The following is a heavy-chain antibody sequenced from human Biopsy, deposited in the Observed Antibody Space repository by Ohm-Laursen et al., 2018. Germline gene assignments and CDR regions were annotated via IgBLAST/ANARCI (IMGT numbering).Heavy chain of an antibody. CDR2: INHSGRT. D-gene: IGHD3-22*01. J-gene: IGHJ6*02. CDR3: VRGVDYYDPYHYYALDV. Sequence: SDTLSLTCAVYGGSFSDYHWTWIRQPPGKGLEWIGEINHSGRTNYNPSLKSRVTISVDTSKNQFSLKVRSVTAADTAVYYCVRGVDYYDPYHYYALDVWGQGTTVTVSS. V-gene: IGHV4-34*01. CDR1: GGSFSDYH.